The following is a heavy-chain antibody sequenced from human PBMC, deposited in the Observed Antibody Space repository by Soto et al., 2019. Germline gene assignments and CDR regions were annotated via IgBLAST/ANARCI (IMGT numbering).Heavy chain of an antibody. J-gene: IGHJ1*01. CDR3: AKVGWHTMTTVTKGYCQL. Sequence: EVQLLESGGGLVQPGGSLRLSCAASGFTFSNYAMNWVRQAPGKGLEWVSTISGSDGGTYYADSVKGRFTISSYNSNNTRYLQMNSLKAEDTAVYYCAKVGWHTMTTVTKGYCQLWGQGTLVTVSS. D-gene: IGHD4-17*01. V-gene: IGHV3-23*01. CDR2: ISGSDGGT. CDR1: GFTFSNYA.